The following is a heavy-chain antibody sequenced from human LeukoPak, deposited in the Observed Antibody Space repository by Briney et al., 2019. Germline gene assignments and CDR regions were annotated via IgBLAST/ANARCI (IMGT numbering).Heavy chain of an antibody. CDR2: ISSSSSYI. V-gene: IGHV3-21*04. D-gene: IGHD6-19*01. J-gene: IGHJ6*02. CDR3: ARDRVTYSSGWFRRGALDV. Sequence: GGSLRLSCAASGFTFSSYSMNWVRQAPGKGLEWVSSISSSSSYIYYADSVKGRFTISRGNANSSLFLHMNSLRVEDTAVYYCARDRVTYSSGWFRRGALDVWGQGTTVTVSS. CDR1: GFTFSSYS.